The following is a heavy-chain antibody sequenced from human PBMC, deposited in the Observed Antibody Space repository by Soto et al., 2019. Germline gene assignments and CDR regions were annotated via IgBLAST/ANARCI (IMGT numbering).Heavy chain of an antibody. D-gene: IGHD1-1*01. CDR3: ARSSATVNGWWGYGLNV. V-gene: IGHV3-11*01. CDR1: GFTFSDYF. Sequence: QVQLVESGGALVKPGGSLRLSCAASGFTFSDYFMTWIRQAPGKGLEWVSYISGSGCSSIFYADSVHVRFTISRDNPKTSLNLQMNSLRAVDTAVYYCARSSATVNGWWGYGLNVWGQGTTVTVSS. J-gene: IGHJ6*02. CDR2: ISGSGCSSI.